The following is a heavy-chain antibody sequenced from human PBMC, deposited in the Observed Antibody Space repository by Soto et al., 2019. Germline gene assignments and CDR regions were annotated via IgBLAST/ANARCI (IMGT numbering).Heavy chain of an antibody. CDR2: IIPIFGTA. CDR3: ARGGLRADIVLMVYGNWFDP. J-gene: IGHJ5*02. D-gene: IGHD2-8*01. CDR1: GGTFSSYA. Sequence: SVKVSCKASGGTFSSYAISWVRQAPGQGLEWMGGIIPIFGTANYAQKFQGRVTITADESTSTAYMELSSLRSEDTAVYYCARGGLRADIVLMVYGNWFDPWGQGTLVTVSS. V-gene: IGHV1-69*13.